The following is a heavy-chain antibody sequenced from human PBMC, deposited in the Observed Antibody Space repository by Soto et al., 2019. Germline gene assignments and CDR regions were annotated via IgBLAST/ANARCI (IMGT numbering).Heavy chain of an antibody. V-gene: IGHV3-23*01. D-gene: IGHD4-17*01. CDR3: AKDMRPDGVWDFGH. J-gene: IGHJ4*02. CDR2: IIQDGTP. CDR1: GFTFSTYS. Sequence: VQLLESGGGLVQPGGSLRLSCAASGFTFSTYSMAWVRQAPGRGPEWVSGIIQDGTPHYADSVKGRFTISRDNSRSSVYLEMIALRGEDTAVYYCAKDMRPDGVWDFGHWGQGTLVTVSS.